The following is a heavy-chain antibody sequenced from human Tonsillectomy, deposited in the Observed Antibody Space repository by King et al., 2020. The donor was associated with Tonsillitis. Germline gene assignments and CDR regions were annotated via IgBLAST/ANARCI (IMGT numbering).Heavy chain of an antibody. D-gene: IGHD6-6*01. J-gene: IGHJ6*02. CDR3: AKQLGYRYYSAMDV. V-gene: IGHV3-23*04. CDR1: GFTFSSYA. CDR2: ISGSGGST. Sequence: EVQLVESGGGWVQPGGSLRLSCAASGFTFSSYAMSWVRQAPGKGLDWVSGISGSGGSTYYADSVKGRFTISRDNSKNTLFLQMNSLRGEDTAVYYCAKQLGYRYYSAMDVWGQGTTVTVSS.